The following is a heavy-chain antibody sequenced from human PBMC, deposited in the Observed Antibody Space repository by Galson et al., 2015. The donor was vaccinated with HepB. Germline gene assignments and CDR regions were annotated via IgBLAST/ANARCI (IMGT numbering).Heavy chain of an antibody. Sequence: SVKVSCKASGYTFTSYDINWVRQATGQGLEWMGWMNPNSGNTGYAQKFQGRVTMTRNTSISTAYMELSSLRSEDTAVYYCARGYGDYLYYYVMDVWGQGTTVTVSS. V-gene: IGHV1-8*01. J-gene: IGHJ6*02. CDR3: ARGYGDYLYYYVMDV. CDR1: GYTFTSYD. D-gene: IGHD4-17*01. CDR2: MNPNSGNT.